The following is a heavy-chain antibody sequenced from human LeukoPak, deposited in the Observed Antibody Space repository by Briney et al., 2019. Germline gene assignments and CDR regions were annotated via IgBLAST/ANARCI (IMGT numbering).Heavy chain of an antibody. CDR1: GGSISSGGYS. V-gene: IGHV4-30-2*01. Sequence: SETLSLTCAVSGGSISSGGYSWSWIRQPPGKGLEWIGYIYHSGSTYYNPSLKSRVTISVDRSKNQFSLKLSSVTAADTAVYYCARIRSSITIFGVPVGWFDPWGQGTLVTVSS. CDR2: IYHSGST. CDR3: ARIRSSITIFGVPVGWFDP. D-gene: IGHD3-3*01. J-gene: IGHJ5*02.